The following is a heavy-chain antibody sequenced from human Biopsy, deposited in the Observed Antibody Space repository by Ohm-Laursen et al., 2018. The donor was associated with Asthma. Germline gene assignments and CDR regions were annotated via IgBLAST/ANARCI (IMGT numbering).Heavy chain of an antibody. Sequence: SLSLSCTALRFTYEMHCVRQAPGKGLEWVAVISYDGSSIYYADSVKGRFTISRDNSKNTLSLQMNSLTAEDTAVYYCAREGVAGTHIEDWGQGTLVTVSS. CDR2: ISYDGSSI. CDR3: AREGVAGTHIED. D-gene: IGHD6-19*01. CDR1: RFTYE. V-gene: IGHV3-30-3*01. J-gene: IGHJ4*02.